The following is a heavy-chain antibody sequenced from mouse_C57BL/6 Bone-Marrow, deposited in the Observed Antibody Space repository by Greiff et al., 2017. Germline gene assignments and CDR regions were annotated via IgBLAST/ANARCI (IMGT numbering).Heavy chain of an antibody. J-gene: IGHJ1*03. Sequence: QVQLQQPGAELVKPGASVKLSCKASGYTFTSYWMPWVKQRPRQGLEWIGMIHPNSGSTNYNEKFKSKATLTVDKSSSTAYMQLSSLTSEDSAVYYCARRGELGRSFDVWGTGTTVTVSS. CDR2: IHPNSGST. V-gene: IGHV1-64*01. D-gene: IGHD4-1*01. CDR1: GYTFTSYW. CDR3: ARRGELGRSFDV.